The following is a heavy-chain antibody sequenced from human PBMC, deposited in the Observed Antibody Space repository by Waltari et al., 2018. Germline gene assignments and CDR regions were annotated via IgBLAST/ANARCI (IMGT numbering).Heavy chain of an antibody. CDR1: GGSFSGYY. D-gene: IGHD4-17*01. V-gene: IGHV4-34*01. CDR3: ARNGPTVTGGVGPFDY. J-gene: IGHJ4*02. Sequence: QVQLQQWGAGLLKPSETLSLTCAVYGGSFSGYYWSWIRQPPGKGLELIGEINHSGSTNYNPSLKSRVTISVDTSKNQFSLKLSSVTAADTAVYYCARNGPTVTGGVGPFDYWGQGTLVTVSS. CDR2: INHSGST.